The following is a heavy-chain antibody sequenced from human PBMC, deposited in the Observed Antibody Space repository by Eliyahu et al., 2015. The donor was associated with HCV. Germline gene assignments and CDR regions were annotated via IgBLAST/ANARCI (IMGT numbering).Heavy chain of an antibody. CDR3: ASGGGGIAVAGTGGWFDP. D-gene: IGHD6-19*01. Sequence: QVQLQESGPGLVKPSETLSLTCTXSGGSIXTYXWSWIRQPPGKGLEGIGYIHYSGSTNHNPPLKSRVTISLDTSKNQFSLNLTSVTAADTAVYYCASGGGGIAVAGTGGWFDPWGQGTLVTVSS. CDR1: GGSIXTYX. V-gene: IGHV4-59*01. J-gene: IGHJ5*02. CDR2: IHYSGST.